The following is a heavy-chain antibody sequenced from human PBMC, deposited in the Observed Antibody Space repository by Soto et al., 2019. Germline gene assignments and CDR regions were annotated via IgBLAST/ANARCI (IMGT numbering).Heavy chain of an antibody. J-gene: IGHJ1*01. Sequence: SETLSLTCTVSGGSISSYYWSWIRQPPGKGLEWIGYIYYSGSTNYNPSLKSRVTISVDTSKNQFSLKLSSVTAADTAVYYCARAAFYSSGWYQHWGQGTLVTVSS. CDR3: ARAAFYSSGWYQH. V-gene: IGHV4-59*01. CDR2: IYYSGST. D-gene: IGHD6-19*01. CDR1: GGSISSYY.